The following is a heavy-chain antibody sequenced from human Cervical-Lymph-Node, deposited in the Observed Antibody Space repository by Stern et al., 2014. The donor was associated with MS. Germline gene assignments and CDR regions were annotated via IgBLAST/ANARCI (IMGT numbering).Heavy chain of an antibody. Sequence: QLQLQESGPGLVKPSETLSLTCTVSGVSISTYYWSWIRQPQGKGLEWIGYIYYSGSTTYNPSLKSRVTMSVDASKSQFSLKLSSVTAADTAVYYCARDVGMDSWGQGTLVTVSS. CDR3: ARDVGMDS. V-gene: IGHV4-59*01. D-gene: IGHD6-13*01. J-gene: IGHJ5*01. CDR2: IYYSGST. CDR1: GVSISTYY.